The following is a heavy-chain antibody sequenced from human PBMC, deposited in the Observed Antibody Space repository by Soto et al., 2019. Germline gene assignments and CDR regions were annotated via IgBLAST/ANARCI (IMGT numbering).Heavy chain of an antibody. CDR1: GFSFSSYA. CDR2: ITGSGDST. Sequence: GGSLRLSCAASGFSFSSYAMSWVHQAPGKGLEWVSSITGSGDSTHYADSVKGRFTISRDNSKDTLYLQMNSLTVEDTAVYYCAKVPTSNYYGSSGYYAMLFDSWGQGTLVTVSS. V-gene: IGHV3-23*01. J-gene: IGHJ4*02. CDR3: AKVPTSNYYGSSGYYAMLFDS. D-gene: IGHD3-22*01.